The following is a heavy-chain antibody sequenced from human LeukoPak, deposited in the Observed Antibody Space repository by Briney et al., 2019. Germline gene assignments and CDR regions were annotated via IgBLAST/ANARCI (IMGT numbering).Heavy chain of an antibody. Sequence: PSETLSLTCTVSGGSISSYYWSWIRQPPGKGLEWIGYIYYSGSTNYNPSLKSRVTISVDTSKNQFSLKLSSVTAADTAVYYCARPHYDFWSGHPFDYWGRGTLVTVSS. J-gene: IGHJ4*02. CDR1: GGSISSYY. CDR3: ARPHYDFWSGHPFDY. D-gene: IGHD3-3*01. CDR2: IYYSGST. V-gene: IGHV4-59*01.